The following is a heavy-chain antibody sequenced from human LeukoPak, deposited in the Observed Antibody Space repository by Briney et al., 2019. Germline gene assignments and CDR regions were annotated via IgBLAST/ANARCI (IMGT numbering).Heavy chain of an antibody. Sequence: GASVKVSCKSSGYTFIGYYMHWVRQAPGQGLEWMGWINPKSGGTNYAQKFQGRVTVTRDTSISTAYMELSRLKSDDTAVYFCAREGGLTGYYDIFDIWGQGTMVIVSS. J-gene: IGHJ3*02. CDR3: AREGGLTGYYDIFDI. V-gene: IGHV1-2*02. D-gene: IGHD3-9*01. CDR2: INPKSGGT. CDR1: GYTFIGYY.